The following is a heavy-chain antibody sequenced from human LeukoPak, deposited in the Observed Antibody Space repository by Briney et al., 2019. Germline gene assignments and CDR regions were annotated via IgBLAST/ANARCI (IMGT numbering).Heavy chain of an antibody. CDR2: ISAYNGNT. D-gene: IGHD3-3*01. J-gene: IGHJ5*02. V-gene: IGHV1-18*01. CDR3: ARAYDVFYDFWSGYYKDNWLDP. CDR1: GYTFTSYG. Sequence: ASVKVSCKASGYTFTSYGISWVRQAPGQGLEWMGWISAYNGNTNYAQKLQGRVTMTTDTSTSTAYMELRSLRSDDTAVYYCARAYDVFYDFWSGYYKDNWLDPWGQGTLVTVSS.